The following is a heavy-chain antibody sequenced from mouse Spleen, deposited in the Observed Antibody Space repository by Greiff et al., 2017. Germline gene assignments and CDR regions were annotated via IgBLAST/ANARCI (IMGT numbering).Heavy chain of an antibody. J-gene: IGHJ1*01. CDR1: GFTFSSYA. CDR3: ARRGITTVVAPYWYFDV. V-gene: IGHV5-9-3*01. Sequence: EVQVVESGGGLVKLGGSLKLSCAASGFTFSSYAMSWVRQTPEKRLEWVATISSGGGNTYYPDSVKGRFTISRDNAKNTLYLQMSSLKSEDTAMYYCARRGITTVVAPYWYFDVWGAGTTVTVSS. CDR2: ISSGGGNT. D-gene: IGHD1-1*01.